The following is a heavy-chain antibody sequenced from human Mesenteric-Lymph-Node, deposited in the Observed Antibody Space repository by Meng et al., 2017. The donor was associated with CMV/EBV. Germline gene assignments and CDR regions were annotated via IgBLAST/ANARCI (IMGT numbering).Heavy chain of an antibody. CDR2: ISHSSNYK. CDR3: ARWYSNTWGDYYGMDV. J-gene: IGHJ6*02. D-gene: IGHD6-13*01. CDR1: ELTLSGYS. Sequence: GESLKISCTASELTLSGYSMHWVRQAPGKGLEWVSFISHSSNYKYYVDSVEGRFTISRDNARNSLYLQMNSLRAEDTAVYYCARWYSNTWGDYYGMDVGGQGTTVTVSS. V-gene: IGHV3-21*01.